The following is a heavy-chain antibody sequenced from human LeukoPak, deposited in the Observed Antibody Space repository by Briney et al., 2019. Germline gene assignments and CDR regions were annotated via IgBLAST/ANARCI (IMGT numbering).Heavy chain of an antibody. CDR2: IYPGDSDT. J-gene: IGHJ4*02. Sequence: GESLKISSKGSGYRFINYWIGWVRQMPGKGLEWMGIIYPGDSDTRYSPSFQGQVTISADKSISTAYLQWTSLQASDSAIYYCARRSGSGYDYDYWGQGTLVTVSS. CDR1: GYRFINYW. V-gene: IGHV5-51*01. CDR3: ARRSGSGYDYDY. D-gene: IGHD5-12*01.